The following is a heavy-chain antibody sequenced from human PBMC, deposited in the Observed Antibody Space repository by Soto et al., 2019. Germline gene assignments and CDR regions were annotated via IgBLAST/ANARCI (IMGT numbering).Heavy chain of an antibody. D-gene: IGHD3-9*01. CDR1: GFTFSSYS. CDR2: ITSSSTYI. CDR3: AREDILTGFAFDI. J-gene: IGHJ3*02. V-gene: IGHV3-21*01. Sequence: GGSLRLSCAASGFTFSSYSMYWVRQAPGKGLEWVSSITSSSTYIYYADSVKGRFTISRDNAKNSLYLQMNSLRAEDTAVYYCAREDILTGFAFDIRGQGTMVTVSS.